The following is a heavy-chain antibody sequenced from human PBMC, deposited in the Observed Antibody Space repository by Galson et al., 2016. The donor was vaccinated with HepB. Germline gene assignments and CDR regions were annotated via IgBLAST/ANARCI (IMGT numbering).Heavy chain of an antibody. Sequence: SLRLSCAASGFMLSSHGMHWVRQAPGKGLEWVAVIWYDGSNENYAESVKGRFTISRDNSKNTLYPQMNSLRVEDTAVYYCARDDAVIVVVTDGMDVWGQGTTVTVSS. CDR1: GFMLSSHG. CDR3: ARDDAVIVVVTDGMDV. CDR2: IWYDGSNE. D-gene: IGHD3-22*01. J-gene: IGHJ6*02. V-gene: IGHV3-33*01.